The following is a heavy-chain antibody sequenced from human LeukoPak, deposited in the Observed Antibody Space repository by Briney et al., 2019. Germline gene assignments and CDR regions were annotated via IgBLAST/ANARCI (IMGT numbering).Heavy chain of an antibody. J-gene: IGHJ5*02. CDR1: GFTFSSYW. Sequence: GGSLRLSCAASGFTFSSYWMSWVRQAPGKGLEGVANIKQDGSEKYYVDSVKGRFTISRDNAKNSLYLQMNSLRAEDTAVYYCARVYGSGSYYNRRRHNWFDPWGQGTLVTVSS. CDR2: IKQDGSEK. CDR3: ARVYGSGSYYNRRRHNWFDP. V-gene: IGHV3-7*01. D-gene: IGHD3-10*01.